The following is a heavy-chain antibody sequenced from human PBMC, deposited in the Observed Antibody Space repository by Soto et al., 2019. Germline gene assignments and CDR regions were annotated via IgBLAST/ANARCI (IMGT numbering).Heavy chain of an antibody. J-gene: IGHJ4*02. CDR1: GGSFSGYY. CDR2: INHSGST. V-gene: IGHV4-34*01. CDR3: ARGGLGLERLLSYLAY. Sequence: PSETLSLTCAVYGGSFSGYYWSWIRQPPGKGLEWIGEINHSGSTNYNPSLKSRVTISVDTSKNQFSLKLSSVTAADTAVYYCARGGLGLERLLSYLAYWGQGTLVTVSS. D-gene: IGHD1-1*01.